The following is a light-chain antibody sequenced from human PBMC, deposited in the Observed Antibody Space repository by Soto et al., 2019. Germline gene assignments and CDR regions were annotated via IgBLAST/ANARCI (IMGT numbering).Light chain of an antibody. CDR2: EVS. CDR3: MSYTSSTPVV. Sequence: QSALTQPASVSGSPGQSITISCTGTSSDIGGYNYVSWYQQHPGKAPKLMIFEVSNRPSGVSNRFSGSKSDNTASLTISGLQAEDEADYYCMSYTSSTPVVFGGGTKLTVL. V-gene: IGLV2-14*01. CDR1: SSDIGGYNY. J-gene: IGLJ2*01.